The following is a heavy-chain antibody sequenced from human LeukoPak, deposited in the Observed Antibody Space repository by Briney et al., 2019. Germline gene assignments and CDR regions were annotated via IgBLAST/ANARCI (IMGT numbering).Heavy chain of an antibody. CDR3: AHISSSWPDY. V-gene: IGHV3-11*03. D-gene: IGHD6-13*01. Sequence: PGGSLRLSCAASGFTFSDFYMSWIRQAPGRGLEYISYISGTSSDTNYADSVKGRFTISRDNSKNTLYLQMNSLRAEDTAVYYCAHISSSWPDYWGQGTLVTVSS. J-gene: IGHJ4*02. CDR1: GFTFSDFY. CDR2: ISGTSSDT.